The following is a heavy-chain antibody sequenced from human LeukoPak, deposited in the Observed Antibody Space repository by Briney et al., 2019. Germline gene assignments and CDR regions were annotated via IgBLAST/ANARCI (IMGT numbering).Heavy chain of an antibody. CDR2: LWSADKNR. CDR3: ARGFGVLMVYAIVDV. Sequence: QTGKSLRLSCEASGFRGLSSFSSFAMHWVRQAPGKGLEWVAVLWSADKNRYHADSVKGRFSISRDNSKNTLYLQMNSLRAEDTAVYYCARGFGVLMVYAIVDVWGKGTTVTVSS. V-gene: IGHV3-30*04. J-gene: IGHJ6*04. D-gene: IGHD2-8*01. CDR1: GFRGLSSFSSFA.